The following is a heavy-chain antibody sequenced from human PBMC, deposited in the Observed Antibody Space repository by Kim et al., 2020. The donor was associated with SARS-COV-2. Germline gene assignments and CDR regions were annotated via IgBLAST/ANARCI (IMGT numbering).Heavy chain of an antibody. J-gene: IGHJ6*02. CDR3: ARSVVSSSAGGMDV. V-gene: IGHV3-30*01. Sequence: ASAVKGRFTLARDNSKNTLYLQMNSLRAEDTAVYYCARSVVSSSAGGMDVWGQGTTVTVSS. D-gene: IGHD6-6*01.